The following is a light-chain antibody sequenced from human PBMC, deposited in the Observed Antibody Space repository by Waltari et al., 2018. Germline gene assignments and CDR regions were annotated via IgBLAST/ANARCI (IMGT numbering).Light chain of an antibody. CDR1: QSVLYSSNNKNY. V-gene: IGKV4-1*01. CDR3: QQYYSTPET. J-gene: IGKJ1*01. CDR2: WAS. Sequence: DLVMSQSPHSLAVSSREGATTHCKSSQSVLYSSNNKNYLAWYQQKPGQPPKLLIYWASTRESGVPDRFSGSGSGTDFTLTISSLQAEDVAVYYCQQYYSTPETFGQGTKVEIK.